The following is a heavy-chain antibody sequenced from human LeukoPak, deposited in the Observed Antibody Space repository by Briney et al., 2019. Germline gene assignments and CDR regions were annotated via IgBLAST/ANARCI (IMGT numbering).Heavy chain of an antibody. CDR2: ISYSGSS. D-gene: IGHD2-21*01. J-gene: IGHJ4*02. CDR3: ARVASDY. Sequence: SETLSLTCTVSGGSISSNYWSWIRQPPGKGLEWIGYISYSGSSNYNPSLKSRVTISVDASKNQFSLKLTSVTTADTAVYYCARVASDYWGQGTLVTVSS. CDR1: GGSISSNY. V-gene: IGHV4-59*01.